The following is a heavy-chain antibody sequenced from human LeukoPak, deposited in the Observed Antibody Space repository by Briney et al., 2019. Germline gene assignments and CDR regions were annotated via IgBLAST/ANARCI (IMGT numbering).Heavy chain of an antibody. CDR3: AKPLGDAFDI. V-gene: IGHV3-23*01. Sequence: PGGSLRLSCAAYGFTFSIYAMTWVRQAPGKGLGWVSTISGSGVSTYYADSVKGRFTISRDNSKNTLYLQMNSLRAEDTAVYYCAKPLGDAFDIWGQGTMVTVSS. CDR2: ISGSGVST. CDR1: GFTFSIYA. D-gene: IGHD7-27*01. J-gene: IGHJ3*02.